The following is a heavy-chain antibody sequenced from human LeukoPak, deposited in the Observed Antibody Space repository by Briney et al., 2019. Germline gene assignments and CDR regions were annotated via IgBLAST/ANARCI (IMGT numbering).Heavy chain of an antibody. CDR2: ISAYNGNT. Sequence: ASVKVSCKASGYTFTSYDISWVRQAPGQGLEWMGWISAYNGNTNYAQKLQGRVTMTTDTSTSTAYMELRSLRSDDTAVYYCARDYDILTGYYFWFDYWGQGTLVTVSS. V-gene: IGHV1-18*04. D-gene: IGHD3-9*01. J-gene: IGHJ4*02. CDR3: ARDYDILTGYYFWFDY. CDR1: GYTFTSYD.